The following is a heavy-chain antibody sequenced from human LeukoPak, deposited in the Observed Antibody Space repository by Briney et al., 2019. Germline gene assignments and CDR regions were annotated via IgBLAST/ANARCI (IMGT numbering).Heavy chain of an antibody. Sequence: PSETLSLTCTVSGGSMNNNYWSWIRQPAGKGLEWVGRTHSSGSTNYSPSLKSRVTMSVDTSKNQFSLKLSSVTAADTALYYYARGTLRLGDLSLSNYFDPWGQGTLVTVSS. V-gene: IGHV4-4*07. CDR3: ARGTLRLGDLSLSNYFDP. CDR2: THSSGST. D-gene: IGHD3-16*02. J-gene: IGHJ5*02. CDR1: GGSMNNNY.